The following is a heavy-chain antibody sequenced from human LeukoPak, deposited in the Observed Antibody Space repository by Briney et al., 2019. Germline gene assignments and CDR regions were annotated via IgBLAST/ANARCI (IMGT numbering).Heavy chain of an antibody. J-gene: IGHJ6*02. CDR3: ARDQNIVVVPAASYYYYGMDV. CDR2: ISAYNGNT. D-gene: IGHD2-2*01. CDR1: GYTFTSYG. Sequence: VASVKVSCKASGYTFTSYGISWVRQAPGQGLEWMGWISAYNGNTNYAQKLQGRVTMTTDTSTSTAYMELRSLRSDDTAVYYCARDQNIVVVPAASYYYYGMDVWGQGTTVTVSS. V-gene: IGHV1-18*01.